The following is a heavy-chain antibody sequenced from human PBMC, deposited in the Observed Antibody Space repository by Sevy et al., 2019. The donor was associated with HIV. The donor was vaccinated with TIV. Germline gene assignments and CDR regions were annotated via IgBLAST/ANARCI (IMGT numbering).Heavy chain of an antibody. CDR2: VHNTGSA. J-gene: IGHJ2*01. D-gene: IGHD4-17*01. V-gene: IGHV4-61*10. Sequence: SETLSLTCTVSGGSVTRGQFYWSWIRQPAGKGLEWIGRVHNTGSAAYNPALRNRVGMSIDTSKNQFSLVLSCVTAADAADYYCARHVGDSVFGYFDLWGRGTLVTVSS. CDR1: GGSVTRGQFY. CDR3: ARHVGDSVFGYFDL.